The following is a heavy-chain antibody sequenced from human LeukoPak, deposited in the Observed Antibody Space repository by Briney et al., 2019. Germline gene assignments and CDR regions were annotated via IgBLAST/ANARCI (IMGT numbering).Heavy chain of an antibody. J-gene: IGHJ4*02. D-gene: IGHD3-10*01. CDR1: GGCFSGYY. Sequence: SETLSLTCAVYGGCFSGYYWGWTRQPPGKGLEWIGEINRGGDTNYNPSLKSRVTISLDTSKNQFSLKLSSVTAADTAVYYCARGYGSGSYYNYWGQGTLVTVSS. CDR2: INRGGDT. V-gene: IGHV4-34*01. CDR3: ARGYGSGSYYNY.